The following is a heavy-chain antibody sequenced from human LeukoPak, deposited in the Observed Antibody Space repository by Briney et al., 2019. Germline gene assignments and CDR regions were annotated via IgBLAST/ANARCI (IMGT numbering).Heavy chain of an antibody. Sequence: GGSLRLSCAASGFTFSSYAMSWVRQAPGKGLQWVSTISGAGGTTYYADSVKGRLTISRDSSKNTLYLQMNSLRGEDTAVYYCARLQYNDILTGVRIDYWGQGTLVTVSS. V-gene: IGHV3-23*01. CDR2: ISGAGGTT. CDR1: GFTFSSYA. D-gene: IGHD3-9*01. J-gene: IGHJ4*02. CDR3: ARLQYNDILTGVRIDY.